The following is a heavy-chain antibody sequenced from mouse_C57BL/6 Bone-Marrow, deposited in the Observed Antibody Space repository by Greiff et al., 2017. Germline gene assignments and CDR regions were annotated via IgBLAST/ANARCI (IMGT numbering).Heavy chain of an antibody. Sequence: QVQLQQPGAELVMPGASVKLSCKASGYTFTSYWMHWVKQRPGQGLEWIGEIDPSDSYTNYNQKFKGKSTLTVDKSSSTAYMQLSSRTSEDSAVYFCARSTVVATDYFDYWGQGTTLTVSS. D-gene: IGHD1-1*01. J-gene: IGHJ2*01. CDR2: IDPSDSYT. CDR3: ARSTVVATDYFDY. V-gene: IGHV1-69*01. CDR1: GYTFTSYW.